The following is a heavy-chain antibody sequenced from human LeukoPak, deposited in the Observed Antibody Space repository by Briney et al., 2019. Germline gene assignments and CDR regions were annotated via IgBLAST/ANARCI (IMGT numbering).Heavy chain of an antibody. CDR1: GFTFSSYW. Sequence: GGSLRLSCAASGFTFSSYWMSWVRQAPGKGLEWVANIKQDGSEKYYVNSVKGRFTISRDNAKNSLYVQMNSVRAEDTAVYYCARGPHREYLEQWLTGQFGYWGQGTLVTVSS. V-gene: IGHV3-7*03. CDR2: IKQDGSEK. CDR3: ARGPHREYLEQWLTGQFGY. J-gene: IGHJ4*02. D-gene: IGHD6-19*01.